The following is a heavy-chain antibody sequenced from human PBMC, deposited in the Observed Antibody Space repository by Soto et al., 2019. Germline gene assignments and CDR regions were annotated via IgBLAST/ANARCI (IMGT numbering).Heavy chain of an antibody. CDR1: GYSFTSYW. V-gene: IGHV5-10-1*01. Sequence: GESLKISCKGSGYSFTSYWISWVRQMPGKGLEWMGRIDPSDSYTNYSPSFQGHVTISADKSISTAYLQWSSLKASDTAMYYRASSTRYDFWSGYYLPDYYYYYGMDVWGQGTTVTVSS. D-gene: IGHD3-3*01. J-gene: IGHJ6*02. CDR3: ASSTRYDFWSGYYLPDYYYYYGMDV. CDR2: IDPSDSYT.